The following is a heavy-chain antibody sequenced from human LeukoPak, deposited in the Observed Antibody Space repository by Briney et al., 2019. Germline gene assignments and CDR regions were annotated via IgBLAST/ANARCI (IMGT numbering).Heavy chain of an antibody. J-gene: IGHJ6*04. CDR1: GGSISSSSYY. CDR3: ARCGTVTTYYRGRMDV. D-gene: IGHD4-17*01. Sequence: SETLSLTCTVSGGSISSSSYYWGWIRQPPGKGLEWIGEINHSGSTNYNPSLKSRVTISVDTSKNQFSLKLSSVTAADTAVYYCARCGTVTTYYRGRMDVWGKGTTVTVSS. V-gene: IGHV4-39*07. CDR2: INHSGST.